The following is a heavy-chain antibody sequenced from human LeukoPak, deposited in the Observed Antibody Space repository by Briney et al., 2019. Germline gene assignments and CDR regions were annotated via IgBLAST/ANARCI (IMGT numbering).Heavy chain of an antibody. V-gene: IGHV3-11*04. CDR3: ARALSFQEAFDI. CDR2: ISSSDSTI. CDR1: GFTFSDYY. J-gene: IGHJ3*02. Sequence: GGSLRLSCAASGFTFSDYYMSWIRQAPGKGLEWVSYISSSDSTIYYADSVKGRFTISRDNAKNSLYLQMTSLRAEDTAVYYCARALSFQEAFDIWGQGTMVTVSS.